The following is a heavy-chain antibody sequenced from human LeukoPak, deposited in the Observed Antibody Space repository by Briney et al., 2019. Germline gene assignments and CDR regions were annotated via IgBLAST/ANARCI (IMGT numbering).Heavy chain of an antibody. CDR1: GGSISGYY. Sequence: PSETLSLTCTVSGGSISGYYWNWIRQPPGKGLQWIGYISYSGSTSYNPSLKSRVTISIDTSKNQFSLRLTSVTAADSAMYFCARGNWSPDYWGQGTLVTGSS. CDR2: ISYSGST. D-gene: IGHD1-20*01. V-gene: IGHV4-59*01. CDR3: ARGNWSPDY. J-gene: IGHJ4*02.